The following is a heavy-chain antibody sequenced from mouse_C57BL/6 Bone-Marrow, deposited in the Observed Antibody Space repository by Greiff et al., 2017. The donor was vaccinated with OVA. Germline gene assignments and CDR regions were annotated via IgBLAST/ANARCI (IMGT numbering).Heavy chain of an antibody. V-gene: IGHV1-22*01. J-gene: IGHJ4*01. D-gene: IGHD1-1*01. Sequence: EVQLQQSGPELVKPGASVKMSCKASGYTFTDYNMHWVKQSHGKSLEWIGYINPNNGGTSYNQKFKGKATLTVNKSSSTAYMELRSLTSEDSAVYYCANYYGSSLYAMDYWGQGTSVTVSS. CDR3: ANYYGSSLYAMDY. CDR2: INPNNGGT. CDR1: GYTFTDYN.